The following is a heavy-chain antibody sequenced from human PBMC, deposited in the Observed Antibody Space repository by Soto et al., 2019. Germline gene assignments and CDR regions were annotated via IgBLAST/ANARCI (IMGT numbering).Heavy chain of an antibody. Sequence: QVQLVESGGGVVQPGRSLRLSCAASGFTFSSYGLHWVRQAPDKGLEWMAVISYDGSNTYYGDSVKGRFTISRDNSKNTVFLQMNSLRPEDTAVYYCAKSGYRRGYFDYWGQGTLVTVSS. V-gene: IGHV3-30*18. CDR2: ISYDGSNT. D-gene: IGHD5-18*01. J-gene: IGHJ4*02. CDR1: GFTFSSYG. CDR3: AKSGYRRGYFDY.